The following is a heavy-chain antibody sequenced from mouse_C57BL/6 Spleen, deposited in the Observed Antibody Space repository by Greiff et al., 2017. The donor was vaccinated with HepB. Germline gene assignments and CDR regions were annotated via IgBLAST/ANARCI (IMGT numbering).Heavy chain of an antibody. CDR3: ARSGGNYGYFDV. Sequence: QVQLQQPGTELVKPGASVKLSCKASGYTFTSYWMHWVKKRPGQGLEWIGNINPSNGGTNYNEKFKRKATLTVDKSSSTAYMQLSSLTSEDSAVYYCARSGGNYGYFDVWGTGTTVTVSS. D-gene: IGHD2-1*01. CDR2: INPSNGGT. V-gene: IGHV1-53*01. CDR1: GYTFTSYW. J-gene: IGHJ1*03.